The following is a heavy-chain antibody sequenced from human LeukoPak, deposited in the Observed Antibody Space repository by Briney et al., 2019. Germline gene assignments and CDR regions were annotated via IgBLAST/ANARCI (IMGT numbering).Heavy chain of an antibody. Sequence: ASVKVSCKASGYTFTSYDINWVRQATGQGLEWMGWMNPNSGNTGYAQKFQGRVTMTRNTSISTAYMELSSLRSEDTAVYYCAGSRDHYYGMDVWGQGTTVTVSS. J-gene: IGHJ6*02. D-gene: IGHD5/OR15-5a*01. CDR1: GYTFTSYD. CDR2: MNPNSGNT. CDR3: AGSRDHYYGMDV. V-gene: IGHV1-8*01.